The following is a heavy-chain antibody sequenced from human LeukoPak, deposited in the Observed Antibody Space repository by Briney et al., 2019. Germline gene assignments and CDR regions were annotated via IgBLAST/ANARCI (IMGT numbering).Heavy chain of an antibody. CDR3: ARESSDWFSDAFDI. CDR2: INSDGNRT. D-gene: IGHD6-19*01. Sequence: GGSLRLSCAASGFTFSNYWMHWVRHAPGKGLVWVSRINSDGNRTNYADFVKGRFTISRDNAKNTLYVQINSLRAEDTAVYYCARESSDWFSDAFDIWGQGTLVTVSS. V-gene: IGHV3-74*01. J-gene: IGHJ3*02. CDR1: GFTFSNYW.